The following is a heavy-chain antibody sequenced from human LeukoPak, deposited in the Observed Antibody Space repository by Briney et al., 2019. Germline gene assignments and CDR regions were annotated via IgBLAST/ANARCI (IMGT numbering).Heavy chain of an antibody. CDR2: MNIGNVNT. CDR1: GYTFTSFA. Sequence: ASVKVSCKASGYTFTSFAVHWVRQAPGQRPEWMGWMNIGNVNTKYSQNIQDRITFIRDTSAYTVYMELSSLTSEDTAVYYCARSAILDYYYGSGRFFDYWGQGSLVTVSS. V-gene: IGHV1-3*04. CDR3: ARSAILDYYYGSGRFFDY. D-gene: IGHD3-10*01. J-gene: IGHJ4*02.